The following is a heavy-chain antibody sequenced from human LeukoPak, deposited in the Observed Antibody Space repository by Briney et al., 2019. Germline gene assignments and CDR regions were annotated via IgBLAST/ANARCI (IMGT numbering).Heavy chain of an antibody. V-gene: IGHV3-20*04. D-gene: IGHD2-15*01. CDR3: ARDLSSSWYSLAY. CDR1: GITFDDYG. Sequence: GGSLRLSCRDSGITFDDYGMTWVRQAPGKGLEWVSGINWDGGAYNYGASVKGRFIISRDNAKNSLYLEMNSLRVEDTAVYFCARDLSSSWYSLAYWGQGILVTVSS. J-gene: IGHJ4*02. CDR2: INWDGGAY.